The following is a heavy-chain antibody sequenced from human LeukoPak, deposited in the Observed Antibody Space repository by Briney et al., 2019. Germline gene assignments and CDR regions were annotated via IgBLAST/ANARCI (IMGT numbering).Heavy chain of an antibody. V-gene: IGHV1-18*01. Sequence: ASVTVSCKASGYTFTSYGISWVRQAPGQGLEWMGWISAYNGNTNYAQKLQGRVTMTTDTSTSTAYMELRSLRSDDTAVYYCARGSITMVRGVPDYYYYGMDVWGQGTTVTVSS. CDR3: ARGSITMVRGVPDYYYYGMDV. CDR1: GYTFTSYG. CDR2: ISAYNGNT. J-gene: IGHJ6*02. D-gene: IGHD3-10*01.